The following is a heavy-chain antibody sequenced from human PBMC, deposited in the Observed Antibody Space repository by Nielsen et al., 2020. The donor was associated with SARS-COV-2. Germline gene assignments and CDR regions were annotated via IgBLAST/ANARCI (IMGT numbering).Heavy chain of an antibody. J-gene: IGHJ6*02. CDR1: GFTFGDAI. Sequence: GSLRLSCAASGFTFGDAIIHWVRQASGKGLEWVGRIRSKTNNYETSYAASVKGRFIISRDESKNMAYLQMNSLKTDETAVYYCKHYYDMDVWGQGTTVTASS. V-gene: IGHV3-73*01. CDR3: KHYYDMDV. CDR2: IRSKTNNYET.